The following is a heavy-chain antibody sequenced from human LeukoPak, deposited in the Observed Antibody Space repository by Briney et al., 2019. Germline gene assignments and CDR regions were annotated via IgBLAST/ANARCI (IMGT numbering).Heavy chain of an antibody. V-gene: IGHV4-34*01. CDR3: ARGGGRGAFDPYYFDY. D-gene: IGHD2-15*01. J-gene: IGHJ4*02. CDR2: INHSGST. CDR1: GGSFSGYY. Sequence: KPSETLSLTCAVYGGSFSGYYWSWIRQPPGKGLEWIGEINHSGSTNYNPSLKSRVTISVDTSKNQFSLKLSSVTAADTAVFFCARGGGRGAFDPYYFDYWGQGTLVTVSS.